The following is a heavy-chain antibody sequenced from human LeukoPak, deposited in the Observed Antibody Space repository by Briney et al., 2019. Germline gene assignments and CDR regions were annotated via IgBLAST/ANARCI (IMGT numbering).Heavy chain of an antibody. CDR1: GASISNYY. J-gene: IGHJ4*02. CDR2: IYYTGSA. V-gene: IGHV4-59*01. CDR3: ARCTGVARGLDY. Sequence: PSETLSLTCTVSGASISNYYWNWIRQPPGKGPEWIGYIYYTGSANYNPSLKSRVTISGDTSKNQFSLNLTSVTAADTAVYYCARCTGVARGLDYWGQGTLVTVSS. D-gene: IGHD2-15*01.